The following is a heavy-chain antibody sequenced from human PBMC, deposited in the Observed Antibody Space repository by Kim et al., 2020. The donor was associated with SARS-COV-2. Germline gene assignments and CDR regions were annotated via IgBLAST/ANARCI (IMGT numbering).Heavy chain of an antibody. V-gene: IGHV3-43*02. J-gene: IGHJ4*02. CDR1: GFAFNHYT. Sequence: GGSLRLSCAASGFAFNHYTMNWVRQTPGKGLEWVSLISEDGGFTYYRDSVKGRFTISRDNNENSLYLQMNSLGPEDTALYYCAKGTRGYNYGGTFDYWGRGSLVSVSS. D-gene: IGHD1-1*01. CDR3: AKGTRGYNYGGTFDY. CDR2: ISEDGGFT.